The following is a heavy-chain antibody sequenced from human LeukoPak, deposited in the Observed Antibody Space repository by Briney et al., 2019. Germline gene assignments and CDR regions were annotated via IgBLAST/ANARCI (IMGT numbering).Heavy chain of an antibody. CDR3: TRNPDGRNWFDP. Sequence: GGSLRLSCAASGFTFSHHWMHWVRQASGQGLVWVSHISSDESSTTYADSVKGRFTISRDNRKNTLYLQMNSLRVEDTAMYYCTRNPDGRNWFDPWGQGTLVTVSS. V-gene: IGHV3-74*01. CDR2: ISSDESST. D-gene: IGHD1-14*01. J-gene: IGHJ5*02. CDR1: GFTFSHHW.